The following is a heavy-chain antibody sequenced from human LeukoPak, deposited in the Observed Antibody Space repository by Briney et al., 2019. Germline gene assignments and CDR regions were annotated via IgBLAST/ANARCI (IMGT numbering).Heavy chain of an antibody. Sequence: GGSLRLSCAVSGFTFSDHYMDWVRQAPGKGLEWVGRSRNRAKSYTTDYAASVKGRFTISRDDSKSTLYLQMNSLETEDTAVYYCAGGTYYYSLFDYWGQGTLVTVSS. CDR2: SRNRAKSYTT. D-gene: IGHD3-10*01. J-gene: IGHJ4*02. CDR1: GFTFSDHY. CDR3: AGGTYYYSLFDY. V-gene: IGHV3-72*01.